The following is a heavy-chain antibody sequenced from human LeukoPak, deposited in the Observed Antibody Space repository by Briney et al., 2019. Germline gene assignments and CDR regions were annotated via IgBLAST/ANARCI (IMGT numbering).Heavy chain of an antibody. V-gene: IGHV4-59*01. CDR1: GASINIYY. J-gene: IGHJ4*02. Sequence: SETLSLTCSVSGASINIYYWSWIRQPPGKGLEWIGYIYYSGSTNYNPSLKSRVTISVDTSKNQFSLKLSSVTAADTAVYYCARGRGNFDYWGQGTLVTVSS. CDR3: ARGRGNFDY. CDR2: IYYSGST. D-gene: IGHD3-16*01.